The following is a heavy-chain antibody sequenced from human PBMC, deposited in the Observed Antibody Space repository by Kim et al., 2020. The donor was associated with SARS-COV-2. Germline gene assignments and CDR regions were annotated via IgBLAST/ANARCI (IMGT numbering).Heavy chain of an antibody. CDR1: GGSISSSSYY. Sequence: SETLSLTCTVSGGSISSSSYYWGWIRQPPGKGLEWIGSIYYSGSTYYNPSLKSRVTISVDTSKNQFSLKLSSVTAADTAVYYCARCITMVRGVLNWFDPWGQGTLVTVSS. D-gene: IGHD3-10*01. CDR3: ARCITMVRGVLNWFDP. V-gene: IGHV4-39*01. CDR2: IYYSGST. J-gene: IGHJ5*02.